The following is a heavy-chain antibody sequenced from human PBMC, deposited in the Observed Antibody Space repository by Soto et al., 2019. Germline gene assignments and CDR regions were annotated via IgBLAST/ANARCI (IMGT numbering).Heavy chain of an antibody. D-gene: IGHD2-2*01. CDR1: GYTFISYG. CDR2: ISAYNGDT. CDR3: ARDRRTVRSTNTDYGMDV. Sequence: ASVKVSCKASGYTFISYGINWVRQAPGQGLEWMGCISAYNGDTDYAQKVQGRVTMTTDTSTSTAYMELRSLTSDDTALYYCARDRRTVRSTNTDYGMDVWGQGTTVTVSS. V-gene: IGHV1-18*04. J-gene: IGHJ6*02.